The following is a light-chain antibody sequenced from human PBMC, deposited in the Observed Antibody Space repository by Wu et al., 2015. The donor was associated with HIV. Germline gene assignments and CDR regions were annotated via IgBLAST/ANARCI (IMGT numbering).Light chain of an antibody. CDR3: QHYDDHDLLYG. CDR1: QKISGW. CDR2: KAS. Sequence: QSPSTLSASVGDRVTITCRASQKISGWLAWYQQKPGKVPNLLIYKASSLQNGVPSRFSGSGSGTEFTLTIDSLQPDDFATYYCQHYDDHDLLYGFGQGTKLEI. J-gene: IGKJ2*03. V-gene: IGKV1-5*03.